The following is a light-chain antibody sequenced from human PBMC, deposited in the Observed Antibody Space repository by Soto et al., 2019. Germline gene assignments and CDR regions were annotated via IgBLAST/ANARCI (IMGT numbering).Light chain of an antibody. V-gene: IGKV3-20*01. CDR2: GVS. Sequence: NVLTQSPGTLSLSPGERATLSCRATQSVTSRYFAWYQQKPGQAPRLLIYGVSSRATDIPDRFSGSGSGPDFTLTISRLEPEDFVVYYCQQYSSLPHTFGHGTKLEVK. CDR1: QSVTSRY. J-gene: IGKJ2*01. CDR3: QQYSSLPHT.